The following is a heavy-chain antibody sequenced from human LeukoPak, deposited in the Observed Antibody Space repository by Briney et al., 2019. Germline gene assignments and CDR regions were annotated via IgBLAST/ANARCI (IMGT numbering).Heavy chain of an antibody. J-gene: IGHJ6*03. CDR2: IYTSGST. CDR3: AREGSGSNYYYHYMDV. CDR1: GVSISSYY. D-gene: IGHD6-19*01. Sequence: SETLSPTCTVSGVSISSYYWSWIRQSAGKGLEWIGRIYTSGSTNYNPSLKSRVTMSVDTSKNQFSLKLTSITAADTAMYYCAREGSGSNYYYHYMDVWGKGTTVTVSS. V-gene: IGHV4-4*07.